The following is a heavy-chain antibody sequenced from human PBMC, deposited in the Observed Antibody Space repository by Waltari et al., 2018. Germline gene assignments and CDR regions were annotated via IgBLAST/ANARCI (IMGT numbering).Heavy chain of an antibody. CDR3: AKDHGSGIDY. Sequence: EVQLLESGGGLVQPGGSVRLSRAASGLPFSSSAMSWVRQAPGKGLEWVSVMSGNAIHIYYADSVKGRFTISRDNSKNTLYLQMNSLRAEDTAVYYCAKDHGSGIDYWGQGILVTVSA. D-gene: IGHD6-19*01. J-gene: IGHJ4*02. CDR1: GLPFSSSA. V-gene: IGHV3-23*01. CDR2: MSGNAIHI.